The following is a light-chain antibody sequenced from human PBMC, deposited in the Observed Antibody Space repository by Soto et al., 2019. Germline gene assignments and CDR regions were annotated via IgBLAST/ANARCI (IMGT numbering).Light chain of an antibody. Sequence: DIQMTQSPSSLSPSVRDRVSITCRASQSITTFLNWYRHKPGEAPELLIYDASNLETGVPSRFSGSGSGTDFTFTISSLQPEDIATYYCQQYDNLPLTFGGGTKVEIK. V-gene: IGKV1-33*01. J-gene: IGKJ4*01. CDR2: DAS. CDR3: QQYDNLPLT. CDR1: QSITTF.